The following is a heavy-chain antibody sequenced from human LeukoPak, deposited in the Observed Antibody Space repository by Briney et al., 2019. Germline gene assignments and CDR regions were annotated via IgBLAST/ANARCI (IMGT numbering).Heavy chain of an antibody. D-gene: IGHD2-15*01. CDR3: ARGGYCSGGSCYYSFYYYYYGMDV. Sequence: GGSLRLSCAASGFTFSSYSMNWVRQAPGKGLEWVSPISSSSSYIYYADSVKGRFTISIDNAKNSLYLQMNSLRAEDTAVYYCARGGYCSGGSCYYSFYYYYYGMDVWGQGTTVTVSS. V-gene: IGHV3-21*01. J-gene: IGHJ6*02. CDR1: GFTFSSYS. CDR2: ISSSSSYI.